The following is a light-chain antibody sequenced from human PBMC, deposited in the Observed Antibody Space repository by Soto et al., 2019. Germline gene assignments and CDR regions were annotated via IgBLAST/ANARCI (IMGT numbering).Light chain of an antibody. CDR3: QSYDNSLSGSGV. CDR1: SSNIGAGYD. V-gene: IGLV1-40*01. J-gene: IGLJ1*01. Sequence: QSVLTQPPSVSGAPGQRVTISCTGSSSNIGAGYDVHWYQQLPGTAPKLLIYGNSNRPSGVPDRFSGSKSGTSASLAITGLQAEDEADYYYQSYDNSLSGSGVFGTGTKLTVL. CDR2: GNS.